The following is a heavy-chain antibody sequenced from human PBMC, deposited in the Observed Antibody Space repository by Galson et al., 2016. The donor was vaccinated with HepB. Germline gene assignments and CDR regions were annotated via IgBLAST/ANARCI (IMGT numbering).Heavy chain of an antibody. J-gene: IGHJ5*02. V-gene: IGHV1-18*04. CDR2: IGVYNGNT. CDR1: GYTFTSYG. Sequence: SVKVSCKASGYTFTSYGISWVRQAPGQGLEWMGWIGVYNGNTKYAQRFQDRVTMTTDTSTNTAYMELRSLRFDDTAVYYCAGDERGYGGYDLGSGLSHNWFGPCGQGPLVTVSP. CDR3: AGDERGYGGYDLGSGLSHNWFGP. D-gene: IGHD5-12*01.